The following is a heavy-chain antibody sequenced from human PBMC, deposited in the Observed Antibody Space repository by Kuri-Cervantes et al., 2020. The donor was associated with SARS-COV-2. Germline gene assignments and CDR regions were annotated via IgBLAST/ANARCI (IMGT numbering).Heavy chain of an antibody. J-gene: IGHJ4*02. V-gene: IGHV3-23*01. Sequence: GESLKISCAASGFTFSSYAMSWVRQAPGKGLEWVSAISGSGGSTSYADSVKGRFTISRDNSKNTLYLQMNSLRAEDTAVYYCATGRAGRVTTDLDYWGQGTLVTVSS. D-gene: IGHD4-17*01. CDR2: ISGSGGST. CDR3: ATGRAGRVTTDLDY. CDR1: GFTFSSYA.